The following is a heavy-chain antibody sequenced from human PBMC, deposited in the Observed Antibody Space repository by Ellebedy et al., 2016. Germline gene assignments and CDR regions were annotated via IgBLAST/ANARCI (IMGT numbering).Heavy chain of an antibody. D-gene: IGHD6-19*01. V-gene: IGHV4-34*01. Sequence: SETLSLTCAVYGASFRGYFWGWIRQPPGKGLEWIGSISYSGSTDYAPSLKSRVNISVDPARNQFSLRLSSVTAADTSVYFCATKIAVAGGIEHWGQGTLVTVAS. CDR1: GASFRGYF. J-gene: IGHJ5*02. CDR3: ATKIAVAGGIEH. CDR2: ISYSGST.